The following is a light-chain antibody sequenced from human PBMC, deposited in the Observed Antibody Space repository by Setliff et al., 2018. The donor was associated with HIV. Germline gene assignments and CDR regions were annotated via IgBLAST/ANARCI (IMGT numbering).Light chain of an antibody. CDR1: GSDVGYYNF. CDR3: SSYTSSSTYV. CDR2: EVS. J-gene: IGLJ1*01. Sequence: QSVLTQPASVSGSPGQSITISCTGAGSDVGYYNFVSWYQHHPGKAPKLIISEVSNRPSGVSNRFSGSKSGYTASLTISGLQAEDEADYYCSSYTSSSTYVFGAGTKVTVL. V-gene: IGLV2-14*01.